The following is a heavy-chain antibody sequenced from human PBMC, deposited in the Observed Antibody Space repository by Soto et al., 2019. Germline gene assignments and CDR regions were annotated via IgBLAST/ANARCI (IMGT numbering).Heavy chain of an antibody. CDR3: ARLSSGYDFWSGYYYAPNYYYYYMDV. CDR1: GFTFSSYD. Sequence: GGSLRLSCAASGFTFSSYDMHWVRQATGKGLEWVSAIGTAGDTYYPGSVKGRFTISRENAKNSLYLQMNSLRAGDTAVYYCARLSSGYDFWSGYYYAPNYYYYYMDVWGKGTTVTVSS. V-gene: IGHV3-13*01. J-gene: IGHJ6*03. D-gene: IGHD3-3*01. CDR2: IGTAGDT.